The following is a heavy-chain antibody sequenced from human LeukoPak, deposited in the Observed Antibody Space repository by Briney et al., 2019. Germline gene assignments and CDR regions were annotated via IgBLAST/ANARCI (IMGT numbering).Heavy chain of an antibody. J-gene: IGHJ5*02. D-gene: IGHD3-3*01. CDR1: GFTFSSYA. CDR3: ARVAYDFWSLAA. CDR2: ISYDGSNK. V-gene: IGHV3-30*01. Sequence: GGSLRLSCAASGFTFSSYAMHWVRQAPGKGLEWVAVISYDGSNKYYADSVKGRFTISRDNSKNTLYLQMNSLRAEDTAVYYCARVAYDFWSLAAWGQGTLVTVSS.